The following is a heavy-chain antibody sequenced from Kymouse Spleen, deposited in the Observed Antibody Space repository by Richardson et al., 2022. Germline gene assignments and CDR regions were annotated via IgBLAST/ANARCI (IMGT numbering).Heavy chain of an antibody. J-gene: IGHJ5*02. Sequence: QVQLQQWGAGLLKPSETLSLTCAVYGGSFSGYYWSWIRQPPGKGLEWIGEINHSGSTNYNPSLKSRVTISVDTSKNQFSLKLSSVTAADTAVYYCARVDYYGSGSYYKDNWFDPWGQGTLVTVSS. CDR1: GGSFSGYY. D-gene: IGHD3-10*01. CDR2: INHSGST. V-gene: IGHV4-34*01. CDR3: ARVDYYGSGSYYKDNWFDP.